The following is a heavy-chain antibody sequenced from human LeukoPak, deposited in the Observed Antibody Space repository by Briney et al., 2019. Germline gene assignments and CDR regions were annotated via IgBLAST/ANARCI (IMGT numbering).Heavy chain of an antibody. J-gene: IGHJ4*02. CDR2: ISSGSSTI. Sequence: GGSLRLSCAASGFIFSNYNMNWVRQAPGKGLEWLSFISSGSSTIYYADSVKGRFTISRDNAKNSLYLQMNSLKAEDTAVYYCVRDTLGDWNYERWTYDFDYWGQGTLVTVSS. CDR3: VRDTLGDWNYERWTYDFDY. V-gene: IGHV3-48*01. D-gene: IGHD1-7*01. CDR1: GFIFSNYN.